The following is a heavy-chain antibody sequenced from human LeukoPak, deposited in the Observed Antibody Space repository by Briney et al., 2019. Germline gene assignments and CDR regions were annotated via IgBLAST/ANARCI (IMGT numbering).Heavy chain of an antibody. V-gene: IGHV3-30*02. CDR3: AKDPVNHCASSVCYGLQS. J-gene: IGHJ5*02. Sequence: GGSLRLSCAASGFTLTEYGIHWVRQAPGKGLEWLSFIRYDDSQYYADSVKGRSTISRDNSKNTLFLQMHSLQSEDAAVYYCAKDPVNHCASSVCYGLQSWGQGTLVIVSS. D-gene: IGHD3-22*01. CDR1: GFTLTEYG. CDR2: IRYDDSQ.